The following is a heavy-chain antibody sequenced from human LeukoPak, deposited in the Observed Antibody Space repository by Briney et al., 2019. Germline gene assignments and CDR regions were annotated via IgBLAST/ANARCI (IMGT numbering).Heavy chain of an antibody. D-gene: IGHD4-17*01. V-gene: IGHV3-48*03. Sequence: PGGSLRLSCAASGFTFSSYEMNWVRQAPGKGLEWVSYISSSGRTIHYADSVKGRFTISRDNAKSSLFLQMNSLRAEDTAVYYCARVPGLRGNYWGQGTLVTVPS. CDR1: GFTFSSYE. CDR2: ISSSGRTI. CDR3: ARVPGLRGNY. J-gene: IGHJ4*02.